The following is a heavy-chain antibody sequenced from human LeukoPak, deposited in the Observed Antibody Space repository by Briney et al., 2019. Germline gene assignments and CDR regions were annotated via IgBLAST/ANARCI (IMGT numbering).Heavy chain of an antibody. D-gene: IGHD5-18*01. V-gene: IGHV4-59*01. Sequence: SETLSLTCTVSSGSISTYYWSWIRLPPGKGLEGIGYNYYTGATYYNPSLKSRATISLDAYKNHFSRKLSSVTAADAAVYYCARAGYSYGTGYYFDYWGQGALVTVSS. CDR1: SGSISTYY. CDR3: ARAGYSYGTGYYFDY. CDR2: NYYTGAT. J-gene: IGHJ4*02.